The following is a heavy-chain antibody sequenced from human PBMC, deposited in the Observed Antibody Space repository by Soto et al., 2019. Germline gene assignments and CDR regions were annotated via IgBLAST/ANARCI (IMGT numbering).Heavy chain of an antibody. D-gene: IGHD5-18*01. CDR3: ARDSGYSYGYDY. V-gene: IGHV4-59*01. CDR1: GGSISSYY. J-gene: IGHJ4*02. Sequence: SETLSLTCTVSGGSISSYYWSWIRQPPGKGLEWIGYIYYSGSTNYNPSLKSRVTISVDTSKNQFSLKLSSVTAADTAVYYCARDSGYSYGYDYWGQGTLVTVSS. CDR2: IYYSGST.